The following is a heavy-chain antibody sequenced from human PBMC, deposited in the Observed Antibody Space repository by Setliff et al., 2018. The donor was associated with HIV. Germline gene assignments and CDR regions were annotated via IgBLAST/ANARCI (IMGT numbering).Heavy chain of an antibody. D-gene: IGHD3-10*01. J-gene: IGHJ3*02. Sequence: GGSLRLSCAASGFTFSSSWMTWVRQAPGRGLEYVAGMNRGGREKLYADSVKGRFSISRDNAKNSLYLQMSSLRTEDTAVYFCARDPAFGAFDIWGQGTMVTVS. CDR1: GFTFSSSW. CDR2: MNRGGREK. CDR3: ARDPAFGAFDI. V-gene: IGHV3-7*04.